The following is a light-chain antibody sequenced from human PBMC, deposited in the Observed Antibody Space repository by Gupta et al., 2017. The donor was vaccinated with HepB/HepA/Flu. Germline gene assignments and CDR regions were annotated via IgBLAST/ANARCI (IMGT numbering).Light chain of an antibody. J-gene: IGLJ2*01. Sequence: QPPLSQPASLSGSPGPTITISCTGTSSDVGGYSNVSWYQQHPGKAPKLMIYDVSNRTSGVSTRFSDSKSGNTASLTIAGLQAEGEADYYCSSYTSSSTVVFGGGTKLTVL. CDR2: DVS. CDR3: SSYTSSSTVV. CDR1: SSDVGGYSN. V-gene: IGLV2-14*03.